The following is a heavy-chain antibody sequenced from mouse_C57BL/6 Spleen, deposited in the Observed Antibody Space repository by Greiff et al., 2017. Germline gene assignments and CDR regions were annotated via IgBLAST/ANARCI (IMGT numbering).Heavy chain of an antibody. V-gene: IGHV14-2*01. CDR2: IDPEDGET. Sequence: EVQLQQSGAELVKPGASVKLSCTASGFNIKDYYMHWVKQRTEQGLEWIGRIDPEDGETKYAPKFPGKATITADTSSNTAYRQLSSLTSEDTAVYYCARYDGYYPLYAMGCWGQGTSVTVSS. CDR3: ARYDGYYPLYAMGC. D-gene: IGHD2-3*01. J-gene: IGHJ4*01. CDR1: GFNIKDYY.